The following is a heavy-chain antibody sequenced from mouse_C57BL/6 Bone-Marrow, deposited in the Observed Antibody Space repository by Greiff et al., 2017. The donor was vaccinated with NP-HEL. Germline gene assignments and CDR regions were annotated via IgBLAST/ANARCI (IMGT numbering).Heavy chain of an antibody. Sequence: EVQLVESGGGLVKPGGSLKLSCAASGFTFSDYGMHWVRQAPEKGLEWVAYISSGSSTNYYADTVKGRVTITRDNAKNTLFLQMTSVRSEDTAIYCGSSQFAYWGQGTLVTVSA. CDR2: ISSGSSTN. J-gene: IGHJ3*01. CDR1: GFTFSDYG. CDR3: SSQFAY. V-gene: IGHV5-17*01. D-gene: IGHD1-1*01.